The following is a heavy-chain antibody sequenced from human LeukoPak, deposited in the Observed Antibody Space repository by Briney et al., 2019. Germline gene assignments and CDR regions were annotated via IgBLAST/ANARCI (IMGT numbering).Heavy chain of an antibody. CDR3: ARYDSTIHDAFDI. V-gene: IGHV4-59*01. J-gene: IGHJ3*02. Sequence: SETLSLTRTVSGGSIRSSYWTWIRQPPGKGLDWIGYIYHSGSTNYNPSLKSRVTISVDTSKNQFSLKLSSVTAADTAVYYCARYDSTIHDAFDIWGQGTMVTVSS. CDR1: GGSIRSSY. D-gene: IGHD3-22*01. CDR2: IYHSGST.